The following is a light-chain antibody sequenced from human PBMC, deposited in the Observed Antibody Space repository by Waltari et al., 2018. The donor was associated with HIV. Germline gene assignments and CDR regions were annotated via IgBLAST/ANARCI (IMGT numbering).Light chain of an antibody. J-gene: IGLJ1*01. Sequence: QPVLTQPPSASASLGASVTLTCTLTSGYSNYKVDWYQQRPGKGPRFVMRVGTGGIVGCKGDGIPDRFSVLGSGLNRYLTIKNIQEEDESDYHCGADHGSGSNFVYVFGIGTKVTVL. CDR2: VGTGGIVG. V-gene: IGLV9-49*01. CDR3: GADHGSGSNFVYV. CDR1: SGYSNYK.